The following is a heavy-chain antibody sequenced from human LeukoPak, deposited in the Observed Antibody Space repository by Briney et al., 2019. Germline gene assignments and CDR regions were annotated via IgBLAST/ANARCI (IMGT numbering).Heavy chain of an antibody. CDR2: INHSGST. CDR1: GGSFSGYY. V-gene: IGHV4-34*01. Sequence: SETLSLTCAVYGGSFSGYYWSWVRQPPGKGLEWIGEINHSGSTNYNPSLTSRVTISVDTSKNQFSLKLSSVTAADTAVYYCARFKYIVVVPAGFDYWGQGTLVTVSS. J-gene: IGHJ4*02. D-gene: IGHD2-2*01. CDR3: ARFKYIVVVPAGFDY.